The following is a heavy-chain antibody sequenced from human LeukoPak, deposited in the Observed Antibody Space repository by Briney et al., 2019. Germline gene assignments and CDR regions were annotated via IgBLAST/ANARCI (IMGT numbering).Heavy chain of an antibody. J-gene: IGHJ4*02. V-gene: IGHV4-34*01. D-gene: IGHD3/OR15-3a*01. CDR1: GGSFSGYY. Sequence: SETPSLTCAVYGGSFSGYYWNWIRQPPGKGLEWIGSIYHSGSTYYNPSLKSRVTISVDTSKNQFSLKLSSVTAADTAVYYCASTPFVRGTGYWGQGTLVTVSS. CDR3: ASTPFVRGTGY. CDR2: IYHSGST.